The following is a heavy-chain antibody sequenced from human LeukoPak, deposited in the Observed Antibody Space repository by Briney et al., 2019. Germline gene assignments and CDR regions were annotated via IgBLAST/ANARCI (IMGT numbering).Heavy chain of an antibody. Sequence: WGSLRLSCAVSGFTFRSYAMNWVRQAPGKGLEWVAAITADGGSTHYTTSVKGRFIISRDTPKNTLYLEMNSLRAEDTAVYYCAKSRLSGINDAFDIWGQGTVVTVSS. J-gene: IGHJ3*02. CDR1: GFTFRSYA. D-gene: IGHD3-3*01. CDR3: AKSRLSGINDAFDI. CDR2: ITADGGST. V-gene: IGHV3-23*01.